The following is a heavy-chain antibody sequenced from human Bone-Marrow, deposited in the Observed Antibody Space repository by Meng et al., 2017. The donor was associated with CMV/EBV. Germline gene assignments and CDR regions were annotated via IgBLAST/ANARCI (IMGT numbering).Heavy chain of an antibody. D-gene: IGHD2-2*02. CDR2: IRSKANSYAT. V-gene: IGHV3-73*01. CDR1: GFTFSGSA. Sequence: GESLKISCAASGFTFSGSAMHWVRQASGKGLEWVGRIRSKANSYATAYAASVKGRFTISRDDSKNTAYLQMNSLKTEDTAVYYCARGYCSSTSCYRNSAFDIWGQGTMVTVSS. CDR3: ARGYCSSTSCYRNSAFDI. J-gene: IGHJ3*02.